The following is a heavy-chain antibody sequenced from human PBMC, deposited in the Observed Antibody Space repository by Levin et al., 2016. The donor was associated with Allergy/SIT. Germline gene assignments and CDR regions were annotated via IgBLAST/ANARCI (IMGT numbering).Heavy chain of an antibody. D-gene: IGHD2-8*01. J-gene: IGHJ6*03. CDR1: GFTFSSYA. V-gene: IGHV3-30-3*01. CDR3: ARTPGMNVYYYYYYYMDV. Sequence: GESLKISCAASGFTFSSYAMHWVRQAPGKGLEWVAVISYDGSNKYYADSVKGRFTISRDNSKNTLYLQMNSLRAEDTAVYYCARTPGMNVYYYYYYYMDVWGKGTTVTVSS. CDR2: ISYDGSNK.